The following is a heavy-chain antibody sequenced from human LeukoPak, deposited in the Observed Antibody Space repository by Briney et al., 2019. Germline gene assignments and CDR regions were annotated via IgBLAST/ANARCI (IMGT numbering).Heavy chain of an antibody. J-gene: IGHJ4*02. CDR1: GFTVSSNY. V-gene: IGHV3-66*01. CDR2: IYSGGST. D-gene: IGHD4-17*01. Sequence: GGSLRLSCAASGFTVSSNYMSWVRQAPGKGLEWVSVIYSGGSTYYADSVKGRFTISRDNSKNTLYLQMNSLRAEDTAVYYCAKDGDFRYGDYFDYWGQGTLVTVSS. CDR3: AKDGDFRYGDYFDY.